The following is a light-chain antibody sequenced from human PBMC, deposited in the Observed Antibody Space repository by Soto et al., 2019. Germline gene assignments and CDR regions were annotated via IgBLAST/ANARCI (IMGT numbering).Light chain of an antibody. Sequence: QSALAQPASVSGSPGQSITISCTGTSRDVGAYDYVSWYLQYPDKAPQLLIYYVDHRPSGVSSRFSGSKSGNTASLTISGLQAEDEGDYYCCSYADGSIYFFGTWTKATVL. CDR2: YVD. CDR3: CSYADGSIYF. V-gene: IGLV2-14*03. CDR1: SRDVGAYDY. J-gene: IGLJ1*01.